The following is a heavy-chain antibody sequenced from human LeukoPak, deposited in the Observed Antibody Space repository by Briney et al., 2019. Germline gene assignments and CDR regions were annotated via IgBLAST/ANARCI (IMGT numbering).Heavy chain of an antibody. V-gene: IGHV3-7*01. Sequence: GGSLRLSCTASGFTFSRYWMSWVRQAPAKGLEWVANIKQDGGEEYYVDSVKGRFTISRDNSKNTLYLQMNSLRAEDTAVYYCARDLVVPAAMRGYYYYYGMDVWGQGTTVTVSS. J-gene: IGHJ6*02. D-gene: IGHD2-2*01. CDR3: ARDLVVPAAMRGYYYYYGMDV. CDR1: GFTFSRYW. CDR2: IKQDGGEE.